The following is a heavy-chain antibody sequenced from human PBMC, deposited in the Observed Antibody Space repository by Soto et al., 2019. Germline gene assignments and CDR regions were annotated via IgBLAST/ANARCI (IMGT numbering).Heavy chain of an antibody. J-gene: IGHJ4*02. D-gene: IGHD6-13*01. CDR3: AWLEWSSSWYGDY. V-gene: IGHV4-34*01. Sequence: QVQLQQWGAGLLKPSETLSLTCPVYGGSFRGYYWSWIRQPPGKGLEWIGEINHSGSPNYIPSLKSRVTRSVDTAKNRFSLKGSSVTAADTAVYYCAWLEWSSSWYGDYWGQGTLVTVSS. CDR1: GGSFRGYY. CDR2: INHSGSP.